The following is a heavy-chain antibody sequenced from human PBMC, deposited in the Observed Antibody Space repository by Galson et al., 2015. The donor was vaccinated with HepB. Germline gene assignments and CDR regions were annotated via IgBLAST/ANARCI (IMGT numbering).Heavy chain of an antibody. V-gene: IGHV5-51*01. CDR1: YSFTSYW. CDR2: IYPGDSDT. CDR3: ARHIAAAKVLFLDP. Sequence: YSFTSYWIGWVRQMPGKGLEWMGIIYPGDSDTRYSPSFQGQVTISADKSISTAYLQWSSLKASDTAMYYCARHIAAAKVLFLDPWGQGTLVTVSS. J-gene: IGHJ5*02. D-gene: IGHD6-13*01.